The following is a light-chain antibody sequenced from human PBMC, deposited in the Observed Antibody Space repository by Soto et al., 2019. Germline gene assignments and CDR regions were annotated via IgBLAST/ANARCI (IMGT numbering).Light chain of an antibody. CDR3: SSYTSSSNVV. J-gene: IGLJ2*01. CDR1: SSDIGAYIY. V-gene: IGLV2-14*01. Sequence: QSALTQPASVSGSPGQSITISCTGTSSDIGAYIYVSWYQQHPGKAPKLMIYEFSNRPSGLSNRFSGSTSGNTASLTISGLQAEDEAIYYCSSYTSSSNVVFGGGTKLTVL. CDR2: EFS.